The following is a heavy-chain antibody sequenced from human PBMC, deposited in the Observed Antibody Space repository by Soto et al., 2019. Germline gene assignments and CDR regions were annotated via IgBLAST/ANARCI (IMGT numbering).Heavy chain of an antibody. CDR2: IYHSGST. CDR3: ARGQTQYDFWSGYYYYYYGMDV. D-gene: IGHD3-3*01. V-gene: IGHV4-38-2*01. Sequence: PSETLSLTCAVSGYSISSGYYWGWIRQPPGKGLEWIGSIYHSGSTYYNPSLKSRVTISVDTPKNQFSLKLSSVTAADTAVYYCARGQTQYDFWSGYYYYYYGMDVWGQGTTVTVSS. CDR1: GYSISSGYY. J-gene: IGHJ6*02.